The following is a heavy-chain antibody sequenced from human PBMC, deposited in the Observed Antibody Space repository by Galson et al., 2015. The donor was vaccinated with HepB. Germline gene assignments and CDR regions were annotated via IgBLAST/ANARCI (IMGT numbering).Heavy chain of an antibody. CDR2: ISSSSSYT. V-gene: IGHV3-11*06. CDR1: GFTFSDYY. D-gene: IGHD5-12*01. Sequence: SLRLSCAASGFTFSDYYMGWIRQAPGKGLEWVSYISSSSSYTNYADSVKGRFTISRDNAKNSLYLQMNSLRAEDTAVYYCASGDSGPDLEIWGQGTMVTVSS. J-gene: IGHJ3*02. CDR3: ASGDSGPDLEI.